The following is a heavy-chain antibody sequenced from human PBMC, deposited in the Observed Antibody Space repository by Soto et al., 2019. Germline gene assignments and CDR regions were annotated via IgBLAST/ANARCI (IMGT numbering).Heavy chain of an antibody. V-gene: IGHV2-5*02. CDR2: IYWDHDK. Sequence: QIILKESGPTLVKPTQTLTLTCTFTGFSLSTSGVGVGWIRQPPGTALECLALIYWDHDKRYSPSLKSRLTVTKYASKNRVLLTMTNLDSGDTATYYCPHRRPYYGFGSGSPYGMDVSGQGTTVMVSS. D-gene: IGHD3-3*01. J-gene: IGHJ6*02. CDR1: GFSLSTSGVG. CDR3: PHRRPYYGFGSGSPYGMDV.